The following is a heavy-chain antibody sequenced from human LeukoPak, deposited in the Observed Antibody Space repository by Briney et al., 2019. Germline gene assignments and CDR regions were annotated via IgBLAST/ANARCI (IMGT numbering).Heavy chain of an antibody. D-gene: IGHD6-6*01. CDR3: ARGGRSRSSSSGPFDY. Sequence: GASVKVSCKASGYTFTNYYMHWVRQAPGQGLEWMGIINPSGGSTSYAQKFQGRVTMTRDTSTSTVYMELSSLRSEDTAVYYCARGGRSRSSSSGPFDYWGQGTLVTVSS. CDR2: INPSGGST. CDR1: GYTFTNYY. V-gene: IGHV1-46*01. J-gene: IGHJ4*02.